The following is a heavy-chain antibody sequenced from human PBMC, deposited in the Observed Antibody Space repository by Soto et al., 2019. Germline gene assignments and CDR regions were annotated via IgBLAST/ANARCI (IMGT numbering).Heavy chain of an antibody. CDR3: ARGPPHHY. CDR2: IYHSGNT. Sequence: SETLSLTCAVSGGSISSGGYSLSWIRQPPGKGLEWIGYIYHSGNTYYNPSLKSRVTISVDWSKNQFSLTLSSVTAADTAVYYCARGPPHHYWGQGTLVTVSS. CDR1: GGSISSGGYS. J-gene: IGHJ4*02. V-gene: IGHV4-30-2*01.